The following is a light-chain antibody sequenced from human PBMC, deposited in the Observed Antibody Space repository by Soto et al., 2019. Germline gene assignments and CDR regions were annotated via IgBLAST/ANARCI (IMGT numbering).Light chain of an antibody. J-gene: IGKJ4*01. CDR3: QQYGSSPLT. CDR2: GAS. Sequence: EIVLTQSPGTLSLSPGERATLSCRASQSVSSSFLAWYQQKPGQAPRLLIYGASSRATGIPNRFSVSGSGTDFTLTISRLEPEDVEVYYCQQYGSSPLTFGGGTKVEIK. CDR1: QSVSSSF. V-gene: IGKV3-20*01.